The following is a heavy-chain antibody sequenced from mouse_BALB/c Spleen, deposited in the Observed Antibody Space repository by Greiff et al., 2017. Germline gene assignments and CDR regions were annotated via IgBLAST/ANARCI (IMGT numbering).Heavy chain of an antibody. CDR2: VNPYNGGT. Sequence: EVQLQQSGPELVKPGASVKMSCKASGYTFTDYYMDWVKQSHGESFEWIGRVNPYNGGTSYNQKFKGKATLTVDKSSSTAYMELNSLTSEDSAVYYCAREEKYGNYDWERYAMDYWGQGTSVTVSS. CDR1: GYTFTDYY. D-gene: IGHD2-10*02. V-gene: IGHV1-19*01. J-gene: IGHJ4*01. CDR3: AREEKYGNYDWERYAMDY.